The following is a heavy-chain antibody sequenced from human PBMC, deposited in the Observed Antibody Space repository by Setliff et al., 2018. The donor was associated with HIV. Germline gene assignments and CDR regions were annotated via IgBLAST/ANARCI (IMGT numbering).Heavy chain of an antibody. J-gene: IGHJ6*03. CDR3: ARLPLVDMNYYMDV. CDR1: GGSISGNA. Sequence: SETLSLTCTVSGGSISGNAWSWIRQPPGKGLEWIGYSSTSGCTNCNPSLESRVTISVDTSKNQFSLKLSSVTAADTAVYYCARLPLVDMNYYMDVWGKGTTVTVSS. D-gene: IGHD3-9*01. V-gene: IGHV4-4*08. CDR2: SSTSGCT.